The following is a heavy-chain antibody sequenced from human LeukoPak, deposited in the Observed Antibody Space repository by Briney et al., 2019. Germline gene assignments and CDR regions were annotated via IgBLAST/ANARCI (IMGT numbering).Heavy chain of an antibody. CDR3: ARDGPHQGPGRYYYYYMDV. Sequence: GGSLRLSCAASGFTFSSYEMNWVRQAPGKGLEWVSYISSSGSTIYYADSVKGRFTISRDNARNSLYLQMNSLRAEDTAVYYCARDGPHQGPGRYYYYYMDVWGKGTTVTISS. J-gene: IGHJ6*03. CDR2: ISSSGSTI. D-gene: IGHD1-14*01. CDR1: GFTFSSYE. V-gene: IGHV3-48*03.